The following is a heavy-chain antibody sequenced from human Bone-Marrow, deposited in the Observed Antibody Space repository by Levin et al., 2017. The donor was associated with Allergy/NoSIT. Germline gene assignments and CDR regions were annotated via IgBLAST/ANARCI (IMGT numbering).Heavy chain of an antibody. V-gene: IGHV4-39*07. CDR2: IYYNGNT. CDR3: ARVTRGTTWGFFDY. J-gene: IGHJ4*02. Sequence: MASETLSLTCTVSGASVSSGSYYWAWIRQPPGKGLEWIGSIYYNGNTHDDPSLKSRVTISVDTSKNQFSLKLSSVTAADTAVYYCARVTRGTTWGFFDYWGQGTLVTVSS. D-gene: IGHD2/OR15-2a*01. CDR1: GASVSSGSYY.